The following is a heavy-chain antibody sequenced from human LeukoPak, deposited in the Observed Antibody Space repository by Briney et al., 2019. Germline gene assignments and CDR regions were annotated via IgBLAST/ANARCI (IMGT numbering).Heavy chain of an antibody. D-gene: IGHD1-26*01. Sequence: SDTLSLTCAVYGGSSSGYYWGWIRQPPGKGLEWIGEINHSGSTNYNPSLKSRVTISVDTSKNQFSLKLSSVTAADTAVYYCARARGYSGSYFDYWGQGTLVTVS. CDR1: GGSSSGYY. CDR3: ARARGYSGSYFDY. CDR2: INHSGST. J-gene: IGHJ4*02. V-gene: IGHV4-34*01.